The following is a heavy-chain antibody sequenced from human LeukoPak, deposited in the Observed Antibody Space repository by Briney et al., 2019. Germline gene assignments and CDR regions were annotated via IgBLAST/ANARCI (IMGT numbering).Heavy chain of an antibody. CDR1: GFAVSDHY. Sequence: KSGGSLRLSCAASGFAVSDHYMSWIRQAPGKGLEWVSYLSSSGIIIEYADSVKGRFTISRDNANNSLYLQMNSLSPEDTAVYYCARLRRIWNDVEMVDYWGQGTLVTVSS. V-gene: IGHV3-11*01. D-gene: IGHD1-1*01. CDR3: ARLRRIWNDVEMVDY. CDR2: LSSSGIII. J-gene: IGHJ4*02.